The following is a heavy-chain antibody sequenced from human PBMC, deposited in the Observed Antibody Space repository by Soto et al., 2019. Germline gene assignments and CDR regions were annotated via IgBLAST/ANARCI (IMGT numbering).Heavy chain of an antibody. Sequence: QVQLVQSGAEVKKPGASVKVSCKASGYTFTSYGISWVRQAPGQGLEWMGWISAYNGNTNYAQKLQGRVTMTTDTSTRTAYMELRSLRSDDTAVYYCARVATGTTYYYYGMDVWGQGTTVTVSS. D-gene: IGHD1-1*01. CDR3: ARVATGTTYYYYGMDV. CDR2: ISAYNGNT. J-gene: IGHJ6*02. V-gene: IGHV1-18*01. CDR1: GYTFTSYG.